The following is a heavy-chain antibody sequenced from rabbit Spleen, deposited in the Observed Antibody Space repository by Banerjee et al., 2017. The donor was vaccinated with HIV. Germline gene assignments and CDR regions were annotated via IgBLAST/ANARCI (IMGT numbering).Heavy chain of an antibody. J-gene: IGHJ6*01. D-gene: IGHD7-1*01. CDR1: GFSFSSSDY. V-gene: IGHV1S40*01. Sequence: QSLEESGGGLVQPEGSLTLTCKASGFSFSSSDYICWVRQAPGKGLEWISCTAGSSSGFTYSATWATGRFTISKTSSTTVTLQMTSLTVADTATYFCARDTGTSFSSYGMDLWGPGTLVTVS. CDR2: TAGSSSGFT. CDR3: ARDTGTSFSSYGMDL.